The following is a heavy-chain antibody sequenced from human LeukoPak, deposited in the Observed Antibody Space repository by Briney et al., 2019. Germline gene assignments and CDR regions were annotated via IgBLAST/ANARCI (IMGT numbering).Heavy chain of an antibody. CDR2: IYPGDSDS. CDR1: GYRFTDYW. D-gene: IGHD2-2*01. Sequence: KAGESLKISCKGSGYRFTDYWIAWVRQMPGKGLEWVGIIYPGDSDSRYSPSFQGQVTFSADKSISTAYLQWSSLKASDTAMYYCARRSYCYSTSCYGYWFDSWGQGTLVTVSS. V-gene: IGHV5-51*01. CDR3: ARRSYCYSTSCYGYWFDS. J-gene: IGHJ5*01.